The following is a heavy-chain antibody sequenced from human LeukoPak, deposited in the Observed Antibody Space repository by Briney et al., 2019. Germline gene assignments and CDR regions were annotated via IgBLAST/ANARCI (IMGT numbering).Heavy chain of an antibody. D-gene: IGHD3-22*01. CDR2: IYSGGTI. CDR1: GFTVSSNY. Sequence: GGSLRLSCAASGFTVSSNYMAWVRQAPGKGLEWVSVIYSGGTIYYPDSVKGRFTISRDNSKNTLYLQMNSLRAEDTAVYYCAREGSYDGSTMWYFDYWGQGTLVTVSS. V-gene: IGHV3-53*01. J-gene: IGHJ4*02. CDR3: AREGSYDGSTMWYFDY.